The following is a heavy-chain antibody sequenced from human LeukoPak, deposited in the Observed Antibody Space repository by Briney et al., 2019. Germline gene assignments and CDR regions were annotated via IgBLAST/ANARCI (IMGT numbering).Heavy chain of an antibody. CDR3: ARGHNDY. CDR2: ISGSGSSI. CDR1: GFTFSSYE. J-gene: IGHJ4*02. V-gene: IGHV3-48*03. Sequence: GGSLRLSCGASGFTFSSYEMNWVRQAPGRGLEWVSYISGSGSSIYYADSVKGRFTISRDNAKNSLYLQMNSLRAEDTAVYYCARGHNDYWGQGTLVTVSS.